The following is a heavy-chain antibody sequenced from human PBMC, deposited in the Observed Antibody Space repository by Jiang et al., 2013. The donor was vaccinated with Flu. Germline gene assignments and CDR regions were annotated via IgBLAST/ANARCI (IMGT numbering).Heavy chain of an antibody. CDR2: ISGYNGDT. CDR3: ARDRSLGYGRSPDFDY. CDR1: NYTFTSFG. J-gene: IGHJ4*02. V-gene: IGHV1-18*01. Sequence: SGAEVKKPGASVKVSCKTSNYTFTSFGISWVRQAPGQGLEWLGWISGYNGDTKYAQKFQGRVTVTIETSTTTGYMEMTNPRSDDTAVYYCARDRSLGYGRSPDFDYWGRGTLVTVSS. D-gene: IGHD5-18*01.